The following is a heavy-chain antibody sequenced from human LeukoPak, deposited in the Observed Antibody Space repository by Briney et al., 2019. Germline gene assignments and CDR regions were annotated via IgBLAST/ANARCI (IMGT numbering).Heavy chain of an antibody. CDR2: ISWDGGST. CDR1: GFTFDDYT. V-gene: IGHV3-43*01. Sequence: PGGSLRLPCAASGFTFDDYTMHWVRQAPGKGLEWVSLISWDGGSTYYADSVKGRFTISRDNSKNSLYLQMNSLRTEDTALYYCAKDHYDFWSGSPSNPVDYWGQGTLVTVSS. D-gene: IGHD3-3*01. J-gene: IGHJ4*02. CDR3: AKDHYDFWSGSPSNPVDY.